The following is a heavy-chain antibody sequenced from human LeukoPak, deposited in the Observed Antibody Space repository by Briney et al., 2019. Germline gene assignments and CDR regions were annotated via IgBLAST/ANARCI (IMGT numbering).Heavy chain of an antibody. CDR2: IWYDGSNK. CDR3: ARDRSSGSYGMGY. CDR1: GFTFSSYA. D-gene: IGHD1-26*01. V-gene: IGHV3-33*08. J-gene: IGHJ4*02. Sequence: GGSLRLSCAASGFTFSSYAMSWVRQAPGKGLEWVAVIWYDGSNKYYADSVKGRFTISRDNSKNTLYLQMNSLRAEDTAVYYCARDRSSGSYGMGYWGQGTLVTVSS.